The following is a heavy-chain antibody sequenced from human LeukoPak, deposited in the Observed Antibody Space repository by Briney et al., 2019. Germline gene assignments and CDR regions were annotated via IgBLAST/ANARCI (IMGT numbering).Heavy chain of an antibody. J-gene: IGHJ3*02. CDR1: GGSISSYY. CDR3: AKSGGPDYYDSSAFDI. V-gene: IGHV4-59*01. Sequence: SETLSLTCTVSGGSISSYYWSWIRQPPGKGLEWIGYIYYSGSTNYNPSLKSRVTISVDTSKNQFSLKLSSVTAADTAVYYCAKSGGPDYYDSSAFDIWGQGTMVTVSS. D-gene: IGHD3-22*01. CDR2: IYYSGST.